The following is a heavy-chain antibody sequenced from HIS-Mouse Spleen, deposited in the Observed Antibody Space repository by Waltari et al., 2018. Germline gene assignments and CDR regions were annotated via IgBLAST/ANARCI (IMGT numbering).Heavy chain of an antibody. CDR3: ARSPYYDFWSGYSDNWFDP. CDR1: GGSISSSSYY. V-gene: IGHV4-39*07. J-gene: IGHJ5*02. CDR2: IYYSGST. D-gene: IGHD3-3*01. Sequence: QLQLQESGPGLVKPSETLSLTCTVPGGSISSSSYYWGWIRQPPGKGLEWIGSIYYSGSTYYNPSLKSRVTISVDTSKNQFSLKLSSVTAADTAVYYCARSPYYDFWSGYSDNWFDPWGQGTLVTVSS.